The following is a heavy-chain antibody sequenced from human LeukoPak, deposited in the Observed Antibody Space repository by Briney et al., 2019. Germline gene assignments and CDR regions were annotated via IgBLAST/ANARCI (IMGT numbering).Heavy chain of an antibody. CDR2: INHIGGT. Sequence: SETLSLTCAVYGGSFSGSYWSWIRQPPGKGLEWIGEINHIGGTNYNPSLKSRVTISVDTSKNQFSLKLSSVTAADTAVYYCASPKDGYNGYFHYWGQGTLVTVSS. V-gene: IGHV4-34*01. CDR3: ASPKDGYNGYFHY. D-gene: IGHD5-24*01. J-gene: IGHJ4*02. CDR1: GGSFSGSY.